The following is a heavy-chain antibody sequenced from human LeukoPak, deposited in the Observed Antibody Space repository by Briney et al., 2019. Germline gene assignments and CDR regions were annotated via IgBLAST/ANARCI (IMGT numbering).Heavy chain of an antibody. CDR1: GDSVSSDSAA. CDR3: ARSPSPYSSGWYFDY. J-gene: IGHJ4*02. CDR2: TYFRSKWYY. V-gene: IGHV6-1*01. D-gene: IGHD6-19*01. Sequence: SQTLSLTCAISGDSVSSDSAAWNWIRQSPSRGLEWLARTYFRSKWYYDYALAVKGRITINPDTSKNQFSLQLNSVTPEDTAVYYCARSPSPYSSGWYFDYWGQGTLVTVSS.